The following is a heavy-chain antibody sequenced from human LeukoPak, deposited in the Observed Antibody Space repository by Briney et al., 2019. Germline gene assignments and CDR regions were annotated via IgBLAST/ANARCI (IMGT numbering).Heavy chain of an antibody. V-gene: IGHV3-23*01. CDR2: ISGSGGST. D-gene: IGHD1-26*01. J-gene: IGHJ6*03. CDR3: ARAPRGVGYMDV. CDR1: GFTFSSYA. Sequence: GGSLRLSCAASGFTFSSYAMSWVRQAPGKGLEWVSAISGSGGSTYYADSVKGRFTISRDNSKNTLYLQMNSLRAEDTAVYYCARAPRGVGYMDVWGKGTTVTVSS.